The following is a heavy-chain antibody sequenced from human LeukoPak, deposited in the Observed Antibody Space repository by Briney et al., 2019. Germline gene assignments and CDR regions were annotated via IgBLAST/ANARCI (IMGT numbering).Heavy chain of an antibody. V-gene: IGHV1-18*01. CDR1: GYTFTSYG. CDR2: ISAYNGNT. D-gene: IGHD6-13*01. Sequence: ASVKVSCKASGYTFTSYGISWVRQAPGQGLEWMGWISAYNGNTNYAQKLQGRVTMTTDTSTSTAYMELRSLRSDDTAVYYCARDDSSSWYLDYFDYWGQGTLVTVSS. J-gene: IGHJ4*02. CDR3: ARDDSSSWYLDYFDY.